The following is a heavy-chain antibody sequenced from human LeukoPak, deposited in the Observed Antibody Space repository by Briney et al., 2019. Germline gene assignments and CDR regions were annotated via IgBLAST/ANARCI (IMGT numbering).Heavy chain of an antibody. D-gene: IGHD5-18*01. Sequence: PSETLSLTCTVSRGSISSLYWSWIRQPPGKGLEWIGNIYYTGSTNYNPSLKSRVTISVDTSKNQFSLKLSSVTAADTAVYYCARGRGYSHGSPLDYWGQGSLVTASS. CDR2: IYYTGST. CDR1: RGSISSLY. J-gene: IGHJ4*02. CDR3: ARGRGYSHGSPLDY. V-gene: IGHV4-59*11.